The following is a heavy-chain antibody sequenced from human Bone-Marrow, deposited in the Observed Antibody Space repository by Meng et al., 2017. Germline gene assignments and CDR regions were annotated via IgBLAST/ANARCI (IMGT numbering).Heavy chain of an antibody. J-gene: IGHJ4*02. D-gene: IGHD5-18*01. CDR2: ISSSGDSS. CDR3: TLDTAMIN. V-gene: IGHV3-23*04. CDR1: GFTFRSYA. Sequence: VELGVSGGGLVKPGRSLRLACAASGFTFRSYAMNWVRQAPGEGLEWVSTISSSGDSSYYADSVEDRFTISRDNFKNTLYLRMNSLRAEDTAVYYCTLDTAMINWGQGTLVTVSS.